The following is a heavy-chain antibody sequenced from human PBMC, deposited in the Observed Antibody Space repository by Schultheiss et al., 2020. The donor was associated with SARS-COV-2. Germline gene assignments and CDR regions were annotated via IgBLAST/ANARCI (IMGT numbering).Heavy chain of an antibody. V-gene: IGHV4-59*01. D-gene: IGHD6-6*01. J-gene: IGHJ5*02. Sequence: SQTLSLTCAVYGGSFSGYYWNWIRQPPGKGLEWIGYIYYSGSTNYNPSLKSRVTISVATSKNQFSLKLSSVTAADTAVYYCARRYSSSSMGWFDPWGQGTLVTVSS. CDR1: GGSFSGYY. CDR2: IYYSGST. CDR3: ARRYSSSSMGWFDP.